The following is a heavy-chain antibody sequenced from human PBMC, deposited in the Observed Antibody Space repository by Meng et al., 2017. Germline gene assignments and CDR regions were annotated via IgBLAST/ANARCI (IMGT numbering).Heavy chain of an antibody. V-gene: IGHV4-38-2*02. CDR2: IYYSGST. J-gene: IGHJ3*02. CDR3: AREDQSSGSAFDI. Sequence: SETLSLTCTVSGYSISSGYYWGCIRQPPGKGLECIGSIYYSGSTYYNPSLKSRVTISVDTSKNQFSLKLSSVTAADTAVYYCAREDQSSGSAFDIWGQGTMVTVSS. CDR1: GYSISSGYY. D-gene: IGHD6-19*01.